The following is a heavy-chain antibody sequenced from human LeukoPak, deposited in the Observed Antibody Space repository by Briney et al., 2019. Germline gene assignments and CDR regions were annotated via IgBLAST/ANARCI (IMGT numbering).Heavy chain of an antibody. CDR3: ARDLGPEDTTTGYSGYDSY. J-gene: IGHJ4*02. CDR2: INAGNGNT. CDR1: GYTFTSYA. Sequence: ASVKVSCKASGYTFTSYAMHWVRQAPGQRLEWMGWINAGNGNTKYSQKFQGRVTITRDTSASTAYMELSSLRSEDTAVYYCARDLGPEDTTTGYSGYDSYWGQGTLVTVSS. V-gene: IGHV1-3*01. D-gene: IGHD5-12*01.